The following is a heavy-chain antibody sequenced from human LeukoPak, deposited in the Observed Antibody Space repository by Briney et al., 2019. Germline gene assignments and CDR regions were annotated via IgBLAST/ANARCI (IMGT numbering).Heavy chain of an antibody. CDR3: ANENADYYGSGSRDY. Sequence: GGSLRLSCAASGFTFSSYAMSWVRQAPGKGLEWVSAISGSGGSTYYADSVKGRFTISRDNSKNTLYLQMNSLRAEDTAVYYCANENADYYGSGSRDYWGQGTLVTVSS. D-gene: IGHD3-10*01. CDR2: ISGSGGST. J-gene: IGHJ4*02. V-gene: IGHV3-23*01. CDR1: GFTFSSYA.